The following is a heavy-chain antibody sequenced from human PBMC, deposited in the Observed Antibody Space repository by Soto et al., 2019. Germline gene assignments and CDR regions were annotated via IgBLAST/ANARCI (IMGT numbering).Heavy chain of an antibody. Sequence: SETLSLTCAIYGASLGGFHWTWLRQAPGKGLERIGELIHGGSTNYNPSLKSRVSFSLDTSKNQFSLHLMSVTAADTAVYYCARSPLGYDYVRQTWREVGDSFDIWGRGTMVTVSS. V-gene: IGHV4-34*12. CDR3: ARSPLGYDYVRQTWREVGDSFDI. CDR1: GASLGGFH. CDR2: LIHGGST. J-gene: IGHJ3*02. D-gene: IGHD3-16*01.